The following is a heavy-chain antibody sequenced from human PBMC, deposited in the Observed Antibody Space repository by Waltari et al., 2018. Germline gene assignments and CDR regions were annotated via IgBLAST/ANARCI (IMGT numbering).Heavy chain of an antibody. J-gene: IGHJ4*02. D-gene: IGHD4-17*01. CDR2: IYYSGST. CDR3: ARESRVTTSYFDY. CDR1: GGSISSSSYY. Sequence: QLPLQESGPGLVKPSETLSLTCTVSGGSISSSSYYWGWTRQPPGKGLEWIGSIYYSGSTYYNPSLKSRVTISVDTSKNQFSLKLSSVTAADTAVYYCARESRVTTSYFDYWGQGTLVTVSS. V-gene: IGHV4-39*07.